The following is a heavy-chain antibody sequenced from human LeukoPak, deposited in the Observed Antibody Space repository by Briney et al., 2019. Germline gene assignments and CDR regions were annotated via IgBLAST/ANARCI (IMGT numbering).Heavy chain of an antibody. CDR3: ARDPRWLTPDCTSTSCYENYFDP. CDR2: IYDRGSA. Sequence: SETLSLTCGVSGYSLSSGYKWAGIRRSPGKGREGIGSIYDRGSAHYNRSLKRRVTISVETSKNQFSLNMYSVTAADTAVYYCARDPRWLTPDCTSTSCYENYFDPWGQGTLVTVSS. J-gene: IGHJ5*02. CDR1: GYSLSSGYK. D-gene: IGHD2-2*01. V-gene: IGHV4-38-2*02.